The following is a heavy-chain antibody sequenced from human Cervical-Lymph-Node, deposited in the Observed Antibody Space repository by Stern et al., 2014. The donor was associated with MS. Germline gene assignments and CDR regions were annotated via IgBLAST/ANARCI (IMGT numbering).Heavy chain of an antibody. D-gene: IGHD3-22*01. Sequence: VQLVGAGGIVVQPGRSLRLSCVASGFSFSSDGMHWVRQAPGPGLEWVAVISYDGSNAYYADSVKGRFTISRDNSKNTLYLQLNSLRAEDTAVYFCAKDRGMIVVVTYSLDSWGQGTLVTVSS. CDR2: ISYDGSNA. CDR3: AKDRGMIVVVTYSLDS. CDR1: GFSFSSDG. J-gene: IGHJ4*02. V-gene: IGHV3-30*18.